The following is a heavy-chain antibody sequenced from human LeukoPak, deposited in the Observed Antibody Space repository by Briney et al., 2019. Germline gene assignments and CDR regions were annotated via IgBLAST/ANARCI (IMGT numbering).Heavy chain of an antibody. D-gene: IGHD2-15*01. CDR2: MSSGGTYI. CDR1: VFTFSSYA. Sequence: GGSLRLSCAVSVFTFSSYAMTWVRESPGKRVECVSSMSSGGTYIYYADSARGRFTISRDNGKDSLFLLMNSLRVDDTAVYYCARGRPTGSSRRFVVQWGQGTLVSVSS. V-gene: IGHV3-21*06. J-gene: IGHJ4*02. CDR3: ARGRPTGSSRRFVVQ.